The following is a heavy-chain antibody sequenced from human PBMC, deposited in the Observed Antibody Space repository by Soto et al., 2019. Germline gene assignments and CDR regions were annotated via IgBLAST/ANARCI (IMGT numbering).Heavy chain of an antibody. D-gene: IGHD2-2*01. J-gene: IGHJ4*02. Sequence: GSLRLSCAASGFSFSDYDMSWIRQAPGKGLEWVSYIRSSDNTRYYADSVKDRFTISRDNAKNSLFLQMNSLRAEDTAVYYCARGNALYDYWGQGTLVTVSS. CDR3: ARGNALYDY. CDR1: GFSFSDYD. V-gene: IGHV3-11*01. CDR2: IRSSDNTR.